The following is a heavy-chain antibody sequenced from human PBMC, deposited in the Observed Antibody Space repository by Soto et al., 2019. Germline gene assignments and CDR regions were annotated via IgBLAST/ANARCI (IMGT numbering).Heavy chain of an antibody. V-gene: IGHV1-58*02. J-gene: IGHJ4*02. CDR1: GFTFTSSA. Sequence: SVKVSCKASGFTFTSSAMQWVRQARGQRLEWIGWIVVGSGNTNYAQKFQERVTITRDMSTSTAYMELSSLRSEDTAVYYCASTVGYCSGGSCYHSSPFDYWGQGTLVTVSS. CDR2: IVVGSGNT. CDR3: ASTVGYCSGGSCYHSSPFDY. D-gene: IGHD2-15*01.